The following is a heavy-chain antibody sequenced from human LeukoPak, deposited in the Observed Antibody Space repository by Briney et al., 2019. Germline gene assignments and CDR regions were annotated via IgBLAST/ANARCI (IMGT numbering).Heavy chain of an antibody. CDR1: GGSFSNYY. J-gene: IGHJ6*03. Sequence: SSETLSPTCAVYGGSFSNYYWSWIRQPPGKGLEWIGEINDSGRTNYNPSLMSRVTVSVDTSKNQFSLRLTSVTATDTAVYYCARRWNYGRNYYIDVWGKGATVSVSS. D-gene: IGHD1-7*01. CDR3: ARRWNYGRNYYIDV. V-gene: IGHV4-34*01. CDR2: INDSGRT.